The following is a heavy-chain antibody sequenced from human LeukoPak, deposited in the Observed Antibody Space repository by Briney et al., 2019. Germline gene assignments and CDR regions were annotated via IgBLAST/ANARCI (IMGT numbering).Heavy chain of an antibody. D-gene: IGHD6-19*01. J-gene: IGHJ6*02. V-gene: IGHV1-3*01. CDR2: INAGNDNT. CDR1: GYTFTSYA. Sequence: ASVKVSCKASGYTFTSYAMHWVRQAPGQRLEWMGWINAGNDNTKYSQKFQGRVTITRDTSASTAYMELSSLRSEDTAVYYCARGSVAGPYYYYGMDVWGQGTTVTVSS. CDR3: ARGSVAGPYYYYGMDV.